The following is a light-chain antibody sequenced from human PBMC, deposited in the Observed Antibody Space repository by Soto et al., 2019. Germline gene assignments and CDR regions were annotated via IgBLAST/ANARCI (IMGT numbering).Light chain of an antibody. Sequence: SQMTQPPSTLSASVGDRVTITCRASQSIITSLAWYQQKPGKAPKLLIYKASSLQSGVPSRFSGSGSGTEFTLTISSLQPDDFATYYCQQYNSYSRTFGQGTKVDIK. CDR3: QQYNSYSRT. J-gene: IGKJ1*01. CDR2: KAS. V-gene: IGKV1-5*03. CDR1: QSIITS.